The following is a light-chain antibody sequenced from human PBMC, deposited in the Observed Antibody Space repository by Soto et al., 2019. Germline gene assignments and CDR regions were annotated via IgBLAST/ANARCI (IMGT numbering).Light chain of an antibody. Sequence: EIVLTQSPGTLSLSPGERATLSCRASQSVSSSYLAWYQQKPGQAPRLLIYGASSRATGIPDRFSGSGSGTDFTLTISRLEPEDFAVYYCQSQLTFGAGTK. CDR2: GAS. CDR1: QSVSSSY. J-gene: IGKJ4*01. V-gene: IGKV3-20*01. CDR3: QSQLT.